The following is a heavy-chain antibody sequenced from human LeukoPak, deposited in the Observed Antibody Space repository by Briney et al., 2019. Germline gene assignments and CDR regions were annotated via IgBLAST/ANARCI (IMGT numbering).Heavy chain of an antibody. CDR2: ISSSSSYV. J-gene: IGHJ4*02. CDR3: ARDHSSSWYRVVDY. V-gene: IGHV3-21*01. Sequence: GGSLRLSCAASGFTFSSYSMNWVRQAPGKGLEWVSSISSSSSYVYYADSVKGRFTISRDNAKNSLYLQMNSLRAEDTAVYYCARDHSSSWYRVVDYWGQGTLVTVSS. CDR1: GFTFSSYS. D-gene: IGHD6-13*01.